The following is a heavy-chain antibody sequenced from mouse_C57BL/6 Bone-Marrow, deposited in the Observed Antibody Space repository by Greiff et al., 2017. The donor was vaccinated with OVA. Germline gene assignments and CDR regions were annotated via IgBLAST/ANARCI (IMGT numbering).Heavy chain of an antibody. CDR3: ARCTTVYAMDY. CDR2: IDPSDSYT. Sequence: VQLQQPGAELVMPGASVKLSCKASGYTFTSYWMHWVKQRPGQGLEWIGEIDPSDSYTNYNQKFKGKSTLTVDKSSSTAYMQLSSLTSEDSAVYYCARCTTVYAMDYWGQGTSVTVSS. CDR1: GYTFTSYW. J-gene: IGHJ4*01. D-gene: IGHD1-1*01. V-gene: IGHV1-69*01.